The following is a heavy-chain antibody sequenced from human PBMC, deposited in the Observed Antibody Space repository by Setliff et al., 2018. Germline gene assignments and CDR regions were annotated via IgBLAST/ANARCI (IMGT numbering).Heavy chain of an antibody. CDR2: IHHSGKA. CDR3: ARTGTYRYFDH. J-gene: IGHJ4*02. V-gene: IGHV4-38-2*01. D-gene: IGHD5-12*01. CDR1: GFSISSGYY. Sequence: SETLSLTCAVSGFSISSGYYWGWIRQPPGKGLEWIVNIHHSGKAYYNPSLKSRVTMSVDTSKNQFSLNLSSVTAADTAVYYCARTGTYRYFDHWGQGTLVTVSS.